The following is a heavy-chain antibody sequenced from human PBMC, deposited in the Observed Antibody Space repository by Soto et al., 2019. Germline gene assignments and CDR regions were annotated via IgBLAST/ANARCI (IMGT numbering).Heavy chain of an antibody. D-gene: IGHD1-26*01. J-gene: IGHJ4*02. V-gene: IGHV4-4*09. Sequence: QVQLQESGPGLVKPSETLSLTCSVSGGSITAYYWSWIRQPPGKGLEWIGYIHNSGRTSYSPSLRSRVTMSVDTSKNHFSLKLTSVTAADTAVYFCARVGSSSLLKYYIDYWGQGTLVTVSS. CDR2: IHNSGRT. CDR1: GGSITAYY. CDR3: ARVGSSSLLKYYIDY.